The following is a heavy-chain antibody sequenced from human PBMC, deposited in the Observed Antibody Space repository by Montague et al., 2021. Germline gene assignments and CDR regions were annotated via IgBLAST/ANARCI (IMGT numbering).Heavy chain of an antibody. J-gene: IGHJ4*02. Sequence: SETLSLTCTVSGGSLSSYYWSWIRQPPGKGLEYVGHIYYSGSTAYNPSLKRRVTISLDTSRNQFSLTLTSVTAADTAVYYCARGYGAMLFWGQGTLVTVSS. D-gene: IGHD3-10*02. CDR1: GGSLSSYY. V-gene: IGHV4-59*12. CDR3: ARGYGAMLF. CDR2: IYYSGST.